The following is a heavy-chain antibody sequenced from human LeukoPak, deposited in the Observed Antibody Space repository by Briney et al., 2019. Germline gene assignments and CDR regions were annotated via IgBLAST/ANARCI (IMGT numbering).Heavy chain of an antibody. CDR3: ARGGVTAFDY. Sequence: SETLSLTCAVYGGSFSGYYWSWIRQPPGKGLEWIGEINHSGSTNYNPSLKSRVTISVDTSKDQFSLKLSSVTAADTAVYYCARGGVTAFDYWGQGTLVTVSS. CDR1: GGSFSGYY. CDR2: INHSGST. V-gene: IGHV4-34*01. J-gene: IGHJ4*02. D-gene: IGHD3-3*01.